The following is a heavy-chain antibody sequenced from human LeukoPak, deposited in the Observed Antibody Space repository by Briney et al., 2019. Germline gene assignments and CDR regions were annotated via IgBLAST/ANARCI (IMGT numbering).Heavy chain of an antibody. CDR2: ISAYNGNT. CDR1: GYTFTSYG. CDR3: ARGIAYCGGDCYSGDAFDI. Sequence: ASVKVSCKASGYTFTSYGISWVRQAPGQGLEWMGWISAYNGNTNYAQKLQGRVTMTTDTSTSTAYMELRSLRSDDTAVYYCARGIAYCGGDCYSGDAFDIWGQGTMVTVSS. J-gene: IGHJ3*02. V-gene: IGHV1-18*01. D-gene: IGHD2-21*02.